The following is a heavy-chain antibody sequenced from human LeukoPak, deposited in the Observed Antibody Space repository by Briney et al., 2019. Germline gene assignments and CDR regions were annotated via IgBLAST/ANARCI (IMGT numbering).Heavy chain of an antibody. CDR3: ARDRRYSGSYGP. CDR2: IIPILGIA. V-gene: IGHV1-69*04. J-gene: IGHJ5*02. D-gene: IGHD1-26*01. Sequence: ASVKVSCKTSGYTFTSFGISWVRQAPGQGLEWMGRIIPILGIANYAQKFQGRVTITADKSTSTAYMELSSLRSEDTAVYYCARDRRYSGSYGPWGQGTLVTVSS. CDR1: GYTFTSFG.